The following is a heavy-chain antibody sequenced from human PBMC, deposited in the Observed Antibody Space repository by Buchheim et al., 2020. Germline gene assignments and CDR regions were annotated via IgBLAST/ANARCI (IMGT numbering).Heavy chain of an antibody. Sequence: EVQLVESGGGLVQPGGSLRLSCAASGFTFSSYAMSWVRQAPGKGLEWVSAIICSGSSPYYADSVKGRFTLSRDNSKTTLYLQMNSLRAEDTAVYYCAKDRSGWPDNWFDPWGQGTL. D-gene: IGHD6-19*01. CDR1: GFTFSSYA. CDR2: IICSGSSP. J-gene: IGHJ5*02. V-gene: IGHV3-23*04. CDR3: AKDRSGWPDNWFDP.